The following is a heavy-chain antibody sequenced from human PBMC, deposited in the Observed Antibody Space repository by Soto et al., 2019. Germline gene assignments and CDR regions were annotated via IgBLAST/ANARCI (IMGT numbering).Heavy chain of an antibody. J-gene: IGHJ4*02. CDR2: INHSGST. CDR3: ARDKITGLFDY. V-gene: IGHV4-34*01. D-gene: IGHD2-8*02. CDR1: CGTFSGFY. Sequence: TKSHRSAVVCGTFSGFYGRWIRQPPGTGLEWIGEINHSGSTNYNPSLKSRVTISVDTSKNQFSLKLTSVTAADTAVYYCARDKITGLFDYWGQGALVTVSS.